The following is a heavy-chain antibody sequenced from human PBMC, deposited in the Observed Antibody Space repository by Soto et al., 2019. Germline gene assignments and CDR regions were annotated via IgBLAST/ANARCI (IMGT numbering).Heavy chain of an antibody. CDR3: AGRSGPGFDD. V-gene: IGHV4-59*08. Sequence: QVQLQESGPGLVKPSETLSLTCTVSGGSISSYYWSWIRQPPGKGLEWIGYIYYSGSTNYNPALKSRDTIPVDTSKNQSALTLSSVTAADAAAYYCAGRSGPGFDDWGQGTMVTVAS. CDR2: IYYSGST. J-gene: IGHJ4*02. CDR1: GGSISSYY.